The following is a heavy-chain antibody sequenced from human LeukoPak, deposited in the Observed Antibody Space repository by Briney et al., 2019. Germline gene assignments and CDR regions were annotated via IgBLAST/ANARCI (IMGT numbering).Heavy chain of an antibody. CDR2: IKQDGSEK. CDR3: ARALGDIVATIDY. CDR1: GFTFSSYW. J-gene: IGHJ4*02. Sequence: GGSLRLSCAASGFTFSSYWMSWVRQAPGKGLEWVANIKQDGSEKYYVDSVKGRFTISRDNAKNSLYLQMNSLRAEDTAVYYCARALGDIVATIDYWGQGTLVTVSS. D-gene: IGHD5-12*01. V-gene: IGHV3-7*01.